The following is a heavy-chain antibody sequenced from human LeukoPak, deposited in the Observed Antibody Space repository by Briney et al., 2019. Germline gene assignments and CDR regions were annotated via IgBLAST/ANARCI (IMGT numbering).Heavy chain of an antibody. J-gene: IGHJ4*02. CDR1: GGSISSYY. CDR2: IYYSGST. CDR3: ARAPSGNSRTLFDY. V-gene: IGHV4-59*01. D-gene: IGHD4-23*01. Sequence: SETLSLTCTVSGGSISSYYWSWIRQPPGKGLEWIGYIYYSGSTNYNPSLKSRVTISIDTSKNQFSLKLSSVTAADTAVYFCARAPSGNSRTLFDYWGQGALVTVSS.